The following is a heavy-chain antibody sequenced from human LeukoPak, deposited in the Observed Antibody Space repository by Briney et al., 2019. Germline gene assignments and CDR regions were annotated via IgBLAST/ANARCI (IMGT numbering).Heavy chain of an antibody. Sequence: GGSLRLSCAVSGFTFSSYSMNWVRQAPGKGLEWVSSISSSSSYIYYADSVKGRFTISRDNAKNSLYLQMNSLRAEDTAVYYCARVACSTSCYFNWRMDVWGQGTTVTVSS. J-gene: IGHJ6*02. CDR2: ISSSSSYI. CDR1: GFTFSSYS. V-gene: IGHV3-21*01. CDR3: ARVACSTSCYFNWRMDV. D-gene: IGHD2-2*01.